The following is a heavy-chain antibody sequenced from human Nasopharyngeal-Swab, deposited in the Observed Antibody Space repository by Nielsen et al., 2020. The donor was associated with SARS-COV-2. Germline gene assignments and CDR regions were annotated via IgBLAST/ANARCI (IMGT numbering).Heavy chain of an antibody. CDR1: GFTFSSDS. D-gene: IGHD6-19*01. Sequence: GESLKISCAASGFTFSSDSMNWVRQAPGKGLEWVSSSSNSSSYIYYADSVKGRFTISRNNAKNSLYLQMNSLRAEDTAVYYCARGGASGGSWFDYWGQGTLVTVSS. J-gene: IGHJ4*02. CDR3: ARGGASGGSWFDY. V-gene: IGHV3-21*01. CDR2: SSNSSSYI.